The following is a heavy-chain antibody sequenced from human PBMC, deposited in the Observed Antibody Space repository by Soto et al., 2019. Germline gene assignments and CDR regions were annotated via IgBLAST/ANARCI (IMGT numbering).Heavy chain of an antibody. Sequence: QVQLVQSGSELKKPGASVKVSCKASGFTFTSYGITWVRQAPGQGLEWMGWINAHNGNTHYAQRLQGRVTMTTDSSTSTAYMEVRSLRSDDTAVYYCARKDGWFGTYGMDVWGQGTTVTVSS. J-gene: IGHJ6*02. CDR1: GFTFTSYG. D-gene: IGHD3-10*01. CDR2: INAHNGNT. V-gene: IGHV1-18*01. CDR3: ARKDGWFGTYGMDV.